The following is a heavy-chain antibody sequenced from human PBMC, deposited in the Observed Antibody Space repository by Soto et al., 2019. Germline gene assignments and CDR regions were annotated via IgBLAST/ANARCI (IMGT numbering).Heavy chain of an antibody. CDR3: SRAVTAATTVTTYYYYYGMDV. Sequence: SETLSLTCAVSGGSISGGHWWSWVRQSPGKGLEWIGEIYHIGSTNYNPSLTSRVTMSVDKSKNQFSLKLSSVTAADTAVYYCSRAVTAATTVTTYYYYYGMDVWGQGTTVT. J-gene: IGHJ6*02. CDR1: GGSISGGHW. D-gene: IGHD4-17*01. V-gene: IGHV4-4*02. CDR2: IYHIGST.